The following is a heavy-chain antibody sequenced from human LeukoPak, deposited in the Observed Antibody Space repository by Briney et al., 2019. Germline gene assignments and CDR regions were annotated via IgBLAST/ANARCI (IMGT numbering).Heavy chain of an antibody. J-gene: IGHJ4*02. CDR1: GYTFTSYG. Sequence: ASVKVSCKASGYTFTSYGISWVRQAPGQGLEWMGWISAYNGNTNYAQKLQGRVTMTTDTSTSTAYMELRSLRSDDTAVYYCARDAPGEVTVAGDFDYWGQGTPVTVSS. CDR3: ARDAPGEVTVAGDFDY. CDR2: ISAYNGNT. D-gene: IGHD6-19*01. V-gene: IGHV1-18*01.